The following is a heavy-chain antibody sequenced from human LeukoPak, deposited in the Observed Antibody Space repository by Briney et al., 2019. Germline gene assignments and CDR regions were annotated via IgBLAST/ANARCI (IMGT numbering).Heavy chain of an antibody. CDR3: AREGWGYYFDF. J-gene: IGHJ4*02. V-gene: IGHV4-59*01. CDR2: IYYTGTT. Sequence: SETLSLTCAVYGGSFSSYYWSWIRQPPGKGLEWIGYIYYTGTTNYNPSLKSRLTISVDTSKNQFSLNLSSVTSADTAVYYCAREGWGYYFDFWGQGTLVTVSS. CDR1: GGSFSSYY. D-gene: IGHD7-27*01.